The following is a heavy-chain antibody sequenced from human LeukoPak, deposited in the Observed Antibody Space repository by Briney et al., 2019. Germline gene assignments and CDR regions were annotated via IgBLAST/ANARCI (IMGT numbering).Heavy chain of an antibody. CDR3: ARHPSAFSSYGYS. V-gene: IGHV4-39*01. CDR1: GGSISSSSSY. CDR2: IYYSGST. D-gene: IGHD5-18*01. J-gene: IGHJ4*02. Sequence: SETLSLTCTVSGGSISSSSSYWGWIRQPPGKGLEWIGSIYYSGSTYYNPSLKSRVTISVDTSKNQFSLKVTSVTAADTAVYYCARHPSAFSSYGYSWGQGTLVTVSS.